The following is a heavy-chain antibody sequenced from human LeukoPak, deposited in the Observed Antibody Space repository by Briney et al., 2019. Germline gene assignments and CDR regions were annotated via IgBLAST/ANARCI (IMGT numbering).Heavy chain of an antibody. Sequence: ASVKVSCKASVYTFTSYGISWVRQAPGQGLEWMGWISAYNGNTNYAQKLQGRVTMTTDTSTSTAYMELRSLRSDDTAVYYCARELGYCSSTSCLDFDYWGQGTLVTVSS. J-gene: IGHJ4*02. V-gene: IGHV1-18*01. CDR2: ISAYNGNT. D-gene: IGHD2-2*01. CDR3: ARELGYCSSTSCLDFDY. CDR1: VYTFTSYG.